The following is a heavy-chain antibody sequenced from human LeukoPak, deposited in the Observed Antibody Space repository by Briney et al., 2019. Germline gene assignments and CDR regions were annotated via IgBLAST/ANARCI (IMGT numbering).Heavy chain of an antibody. D-gene: IGHD6-19*01. J-gene: IGHJ4*02. Sequence: ASGKVSCKASGYTFTGYYMHWVRQAPGQGLEWMGWINPNSGGTNYAQKFQGRVTMTRDTSISTAYMELSRLRSDDTAVYYCARDERGIAVAGTGPDYWGQGTLVTVSS. CDR1: GYTFTGYY. CDR3: ARDERGIAVAGTGPDY. V-gene: IGHV1-2*02. CDR2: INPNSGGT.